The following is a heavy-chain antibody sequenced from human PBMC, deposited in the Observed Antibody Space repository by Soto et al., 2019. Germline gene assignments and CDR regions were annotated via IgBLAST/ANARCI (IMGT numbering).Heavy chain of an antibody. CDR1: GFTFRNFV. Sequence: EVELLESGGGIVQPGGSLRVSCVASGFTFRNFVMRWVRQAPGKGLEWVSAIRGTGGETFYADSAKGRFTISRDNSKNTLYLQMNSLRDEDTALYFCAQDRGWGVVSPSHDYWGQGTLVTVSS. V-gene: IGHV3-23*01. CDR3: AQDRGWGVVSPSHDY. CDR2: IRGTGGET. D-gene: IGHD2-21*01. J-gene: IGHJ4*02.